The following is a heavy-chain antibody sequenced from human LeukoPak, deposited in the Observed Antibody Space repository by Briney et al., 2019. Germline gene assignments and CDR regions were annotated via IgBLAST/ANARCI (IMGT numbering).Heavy chain of an antibody. Sequence: GRSLRLSCAASGFTFSSYGMHWVRQAPGKGLERVAVISYDGSNKYYADSVKGRFTISRDNSKNTLYLQMNSLRAEDTAVYYCAKDTTGGAGPMDYWGQGTLVTVSS. J-gene: IGHJ4*02. CDR1: GFTFSSYG. CDR3: AKDTTGGAGPMDY. CDR2: ISYDGSNK. V-gene: IGHV3-30*18. D-gene: IGHD3-16*01.